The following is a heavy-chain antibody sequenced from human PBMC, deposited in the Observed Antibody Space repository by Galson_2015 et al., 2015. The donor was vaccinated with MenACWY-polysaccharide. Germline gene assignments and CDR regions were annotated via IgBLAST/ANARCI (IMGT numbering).Heavy chain of an antibody. CDR2: ISGSGGST. Sequence: SLRLSCAASGFTFSSYAMNWVRQAPGKGLEWVSVISGSGGSTFYADSVKGRFTISRDNSKNTLYLQMNSLRAEDTALYYCAKGYYCSSTSCYSLWFHAFEMWGQGTMVTVSS. J-gene: IGHJ3*02. V-gene: IGHV3-23*01. CDR1: GFTFSSYA. D-gene: IGHD2-2*02. CDR3: AKGYYCSSTSCYSLWFHAFEM.